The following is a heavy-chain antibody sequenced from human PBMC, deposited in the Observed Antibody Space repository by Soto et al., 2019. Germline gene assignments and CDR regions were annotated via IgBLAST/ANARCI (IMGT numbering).Heavy chain of an antibody. V-gene: IGHV1-69*13. CDR2: IIPIFGTA. D-gene: IGHD4-17*01. J-gene: IGHJ6*02. CDR1: GVTFSSYA. CDR3: ARGPTVTLYYYYGMDV. Sequence: ASVKVSCKASGVTFSSYAISWVRQAPGQGLEWMGGIIPIFGTANYAQKFQGRVTITADESTSTAYMELSSLRSEDTAVYYCARGPTVTLYYYYGMDVWGQGTTVTVSS.